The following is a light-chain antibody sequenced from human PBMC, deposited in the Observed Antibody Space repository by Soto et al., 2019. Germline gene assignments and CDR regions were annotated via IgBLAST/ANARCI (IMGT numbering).Light chain of an antibody. CDR2: GAS. CDR1: QSVSSSY. V-gene: IGKV3-20*01. J-gene: IGKJ2*01. Sequence: EIVLTQSPGTLSLSPGERATLSCRASQSVSSSYLAWYQQKPGQAPRLLIYGASSRATGIPDRFSGSGSGTDFTLTISSLEPEDLAVYDCQQYGSSPPYTFGRGTKLEIK. CDR3: QQYGSSPPYT.